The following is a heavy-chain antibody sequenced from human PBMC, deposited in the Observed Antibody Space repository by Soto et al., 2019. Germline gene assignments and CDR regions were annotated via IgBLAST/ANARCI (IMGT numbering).Heavy chain of an antibody. CDR1: GYTFTSYD. V-gene: IGHV1-8*01. CDR2: MNPNGGNT. Sequence: GASVKVSCKASGYTFTSYDINWVRQATGQGLEWMGWMNPNGGNTGYAQKFQGRVTMTRNTSISTAYMELSSLRSEDTAVYYYATVETFYVFWRVYNNPHYRDVWGKGTTVTVSS. CDR3: ATVETFYVFWRVYNNPHYRDV. D-gene: IGHD3-3*01. J-gene: IGHJ6*03.